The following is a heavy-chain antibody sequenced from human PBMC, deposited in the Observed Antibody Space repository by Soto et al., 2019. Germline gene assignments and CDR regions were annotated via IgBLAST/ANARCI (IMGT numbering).Heavy chain of an antibody. D-gene: IGHD6-13*01. CDR2: IYYSGST. J-gene: IGHJ5*02. V-gene: IGHV4-59*01. CDR1: GGSISSYY. CDR3: ARDKRDSSSWSVGSDKNWFDP. Sequence: PSETLSLTCTVSGGSISSYYWSWIRQPPGKGLEWIGYIYYSGSTNYNPSLKRRVTISVDTSKNQFSMKLNSVTAADTAVYYYARDKRDSSSWSVGSDKNWFDPWGQGTLVTVSS.